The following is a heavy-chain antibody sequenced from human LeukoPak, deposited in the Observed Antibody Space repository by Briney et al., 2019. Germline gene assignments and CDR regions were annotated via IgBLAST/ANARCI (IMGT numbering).Heavy chain of an antibody. CDR1: GFTFSSYG. Sequence: GGSLRLSCAASGFTFSSYGMHWVRQAPGKGLEWVAVISYDGSNKYYADSVKGRFTISRDNSKNTLYLQMNSLRAEDTAVYYCAKDIGNSGAFDYWGQGTLVTVSS. D-gene: IGHD1-7*01. CDR2: ISYDGSNK. CDR3: AKDIGNSGAFDY. J-gene: IGHJ4*02. V-gene: IGHV3-30*18.